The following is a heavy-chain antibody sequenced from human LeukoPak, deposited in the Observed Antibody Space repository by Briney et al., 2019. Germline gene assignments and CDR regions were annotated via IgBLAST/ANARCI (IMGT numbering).Heavy chain of an antibody. Sequence: GGSLRLSCAASGFTFSSYSMNWVRQAPGKGLEWVSSISSSSSYIYYADSVKGRFTISRDNAKNSLYLQMNSLRAEDTAVYYCARGQQTRTFFDYWGQGTLVTVSS. V-gene: IGHV3-21*04. CDR1: GFTFSSYS. D-gene: IGHD6-13*01. CDR3: ARGQQTRTFFDY. CDR2: ISSSSSYI. J-gene: IGHJ4*02.